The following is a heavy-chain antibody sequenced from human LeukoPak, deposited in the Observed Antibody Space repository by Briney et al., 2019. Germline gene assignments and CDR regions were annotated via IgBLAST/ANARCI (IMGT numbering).Heavy chain of an antibody. V-gene: IGHV3-30*03. CDR3: ARAFSSLDSSSWADFDY. J-gene: IGHJ4*02. CDR1: GFTFSSHG. CDR2: ISHDGSDK. Sequence: GGSLRLSCAASGFTFSSHGIHWVRQAPGKGLEWVAVISHDGSDKHFADSVKGRFTISRDNSKNTLYLQMNSLRAEDTAVYYCARAFSSLDSSSWADFDYWGQGTLVTVSS. D-gene: IGHD6-13*01.